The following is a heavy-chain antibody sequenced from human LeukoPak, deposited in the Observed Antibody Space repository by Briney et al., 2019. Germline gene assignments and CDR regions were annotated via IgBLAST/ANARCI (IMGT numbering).Heavy chain of an antibody. CDR1: GGSISSGDYY. D-gene: IGHD4-23*01. J-gene: IGHJ4*02. CDR2: IYYSGST. Sequence: PSQTLSLTCTVSGGSISSGDYYWSWIRQPPGKGLEWIGYIYYSGSTYYNPSLKSRVTISVDTSKNQFSLKLSSVTAADTAVYYCAGSTVVTPDFDYWGQGTLVTVSP. CDR3: AGSTVVTPDFDY. V-gene: IGHV4-30-4*01.